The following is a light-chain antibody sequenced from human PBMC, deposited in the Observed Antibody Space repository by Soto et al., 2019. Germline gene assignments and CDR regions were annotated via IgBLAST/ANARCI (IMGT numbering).Light chain of an antibody. Sequence: QAVVTQGPSMTVSPGGTVTLTCGSSTGGVTSGHWPYWFQQKAGQAPRTLIYDATNKHSWTPVRFSGSLLGGKAALTLSGAQPEDEAEYYCSLSFGGTVVFGGGTKLTVL. J-gene: IGLJ2*01. CDR2: DAT. CDR1: TGGVTSGHW. V-gene: IGLV7-46*01. CDR3: SLSFGGTVV.